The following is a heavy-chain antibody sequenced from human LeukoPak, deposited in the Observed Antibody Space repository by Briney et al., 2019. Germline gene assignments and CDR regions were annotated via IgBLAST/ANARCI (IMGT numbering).Heavy chain of an antibody. Sequence: PSETLSLTCAVYGGSFSGYYWSWIRQPPGKGLEWIGEINHSGSTNYNPSLKSRVTISVDTSKNQFSLKLSSVTAADTAVYYCARDSRWAGDYFDYWGQGTLVTASS. CDR2: INHSGST. D-gene: IGHD1-26*01. V-gene: IGHV4-34*01. CDR1: GGSFSGYY. CDR3: ARDSRWAGDYFDY. J-gene: IGHJ4*02.